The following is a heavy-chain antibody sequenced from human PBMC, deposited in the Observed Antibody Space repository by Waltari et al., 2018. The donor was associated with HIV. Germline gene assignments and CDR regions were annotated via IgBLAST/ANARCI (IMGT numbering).Heavy chain of an antibody. CDR1: GFPVRGTH. CDR2: ISVSGKTL. V-gene: IGHV3-11*01. Sequence: QVHLVESGGTLVHPGGSLGRTCVVSGFPVRGTHMAGIRQGPGRGLEVIAYISVSGKTLYPDSVKGRFAISRDNARNSVYLQWNSLRAEDTALYFCARDPVDGYGHFDLWGLGTLVTVSS. CDR3: ARDPVDGYGHFDL. J-gene: IGHJ4*02. D-gene: IGHD5-12*01.